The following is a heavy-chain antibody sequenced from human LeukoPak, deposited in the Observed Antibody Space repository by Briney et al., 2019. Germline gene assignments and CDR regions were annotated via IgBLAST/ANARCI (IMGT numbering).Heavy chain of an antibody. J-gene: IGHJ4*02. CDR1: GFTFSSYG. CDR2: ISYDGSNK. CDR3: AKATAGFDY. D-gene: IGHD2-21*02. V-gene: IGHV3-30*18. Sequence: GGSLRLSCAASGFTFSSYGMHWVRQAPGKGLEWVAVISYDGSNKYYADSVKGRFTISRDSSKNTLYLQMNSLRAEDTAVYYCAKATAGFDYWGQGTLVTVSS.